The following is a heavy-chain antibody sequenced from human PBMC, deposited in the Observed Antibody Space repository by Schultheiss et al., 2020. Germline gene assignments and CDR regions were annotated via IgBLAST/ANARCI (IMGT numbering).Heavy chain of an antibody. V-gene: IGHV4-61*02. D-gene: IGHD1-7*01. J-gene: IGHJ4*02. CDR2: IYTSGST. Sequence: SETLSLTCTVSGGSISSGSYFWSWIRQPAGKGLEWIGRIYTSGSTNYNPSLKSRLTISVDTSKNQFSLKLSSVTAADTAVYYCARDHGTGTFFDYWGQGTLVTVSS. CDR1: GGSISSGSYF. CDR3: ARDHGTGTFFDY.